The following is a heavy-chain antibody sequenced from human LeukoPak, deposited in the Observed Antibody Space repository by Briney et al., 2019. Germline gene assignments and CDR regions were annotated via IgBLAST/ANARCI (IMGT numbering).Heavy chain of an antibody. CDR3: ARRHTSSWHFDY. CDR2: IYPSDSDT. J-gene: IGHJ4*02. V-gene: IGHV5-51*01. CDR1: GYTFTTYW. D-gene: IGHD6-13*01. Sequence: GESLKISCKVSGYTFTTYWIAWVRQMPGKGLEWMGIIYPSDSDTRYSPSFQGQVTISVDKPTSTAYLQWSSLKASDTAIYYCARRHTSSWHFDYWGQGTLVTVSS.